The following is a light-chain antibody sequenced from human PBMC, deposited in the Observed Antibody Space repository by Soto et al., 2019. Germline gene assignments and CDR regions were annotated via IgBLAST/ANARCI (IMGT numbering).Light chain of an antibody. V-gene: IGKV3-11*01. CDR3: QQRSNWPPRGT. CDR1: QSVSSY. J-gene: IGKJ2*02. CDR2: DAS. Sequence: EIVLTQSPATLSLSPGERATLSCRASQSVSSYLAWYQQKPGQAPRLLIYDASNRATGIPARFSGSGSGTDFTLTISSLEPEDFAVYYCQQRSNWPPRGTFGKGTKLEIK.